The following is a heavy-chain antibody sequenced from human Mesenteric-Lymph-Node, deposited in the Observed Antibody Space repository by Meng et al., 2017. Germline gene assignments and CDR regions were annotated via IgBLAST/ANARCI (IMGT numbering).Heavy chain of an antibody. J-gene: IGHJ4*02. V-gene: IGHV4-4*02. CDR1: GGSISSSNW. CDR3: VSQGMTSYSWGY. D-gene: IGHD3-9*01. Sequence: VQLQGSGPGLVKPSGTLPLTCAVSGGSISSSNWWSWVRQPPGKGLEWIGEIPQSGTTYYNPSLKCRVTITGDWSKNQFSPKLNSVTAADTALYYCVSQGMTSYSWGYWGQGTLVTVSS. CDR2: IPQSGTT.